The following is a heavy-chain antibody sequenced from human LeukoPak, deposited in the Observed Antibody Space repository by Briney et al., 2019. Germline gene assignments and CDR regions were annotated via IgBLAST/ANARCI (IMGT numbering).Heavy chain of an antibody. CDR1: GYTFTGYY. CDR2: INPNSGGT. V-gene: IGHV1-2*02. Sequence: ASVKVSCKASGYTFTGYYMHWVRQAPGQGPEWMGWINPNSGGTNYAQKFQGRVTMTRDTSISTAYMELSRLRSDDTAVYYCAREDQSGPRNFDYWGQGTLVTVSS. D-gene: IGHD2-8*02. J-gene: IGHJ4*02. CDR3: AREDQSGPRNFDY.